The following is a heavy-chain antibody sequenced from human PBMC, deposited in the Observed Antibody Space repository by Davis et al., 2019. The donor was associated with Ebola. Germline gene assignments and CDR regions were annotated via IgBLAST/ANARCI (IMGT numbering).Heavy chain of an antibody. CDR2: IGTAGDT. V-gene: IGHV3-13*01. D-gene: IGHD2-15*01. CDR3: ARVLSYCSGGSCPGGSDH. CDR1: GLTLSRYD. J-gene: IGHJ4*02. Sequence: PGGSLRLSCAASGLTLSRYDMHWVRQATGKGLEWVSSIGTAGDTYYPGSVKGRFTISRDNAKNTLYLQMNSLRAEDTAVYYCARVLSYCSGGSCPGGSDHWGQGTLVTVSS.